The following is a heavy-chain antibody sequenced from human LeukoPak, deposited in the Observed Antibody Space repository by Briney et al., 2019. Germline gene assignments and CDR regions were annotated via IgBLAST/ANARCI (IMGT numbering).Heavy chain of an antibody. CDR1: GFTFSSYA. V-gene: IGHV3-30-3*01. Sequence: TGGSLRLSCAASGFTFSSYAMHWVRQAPGKGLEWVAVISYDGSIKYYADSVKGRFIISRDISKSTLSLQMNSLRAEDTALYYCARDLSNVPGQYWGQGTLVTVSS. CDR2: ISYDGSIK. CDR3: ARDLSNVPGQY. D-gene: IGHD3-10*02. J-gene: IGHJ4*02.